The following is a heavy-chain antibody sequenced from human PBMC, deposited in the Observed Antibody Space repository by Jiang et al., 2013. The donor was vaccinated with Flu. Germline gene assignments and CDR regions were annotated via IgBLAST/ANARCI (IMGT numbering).Heavy chain of an antibody. J-gene: IGHJ6*02. V-gene: IGHV4-39*07. CDR2: IYYTGST. CDR1: GGSVNSGSYY. CDR3: ARPASLIYYALDV. D-gene: IGHD3-16*01. Sequence: CSVSGGSVNSGSYYWSWIRQPPGKGLEWIGSIYYTGSTYYNPSLKSRVTISKDASKNQFSLKLSSVAAADTALYYCARPASLIYYALDVWGQGTTVTVSS.